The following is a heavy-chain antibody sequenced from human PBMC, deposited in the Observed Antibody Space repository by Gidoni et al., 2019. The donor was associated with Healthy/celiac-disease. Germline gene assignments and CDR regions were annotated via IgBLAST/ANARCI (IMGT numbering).Heavy chain of an antibody. J-gene: IGHJ5*02. V-gene: IGHV4-34*01. Sequence: QVQLQQWGAGLLKPSETLSLTCAVYGRSFSGYYWSWIRQPPGKGLEWIGEINHSGSTNYNPSLKSRVTISVDTSKNQFSLKLSSVTAADTAVYYCARGLPDILTGYYRPWGQGTLVTVSS. CDR2: INHSGST. CDR1: GRSFSGYY. D-gene: IGHD3-9*01. CDR3: ARGLPDILTGYYRP.